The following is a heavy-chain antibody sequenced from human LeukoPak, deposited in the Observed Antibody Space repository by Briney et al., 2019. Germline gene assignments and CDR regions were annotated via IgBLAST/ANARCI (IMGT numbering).Heavy chain of an antibody. CDR1: GFTFIKYS. V-gene: IGHV3-23*01. CDR2: ITGSGDST. CDR3: ARVPAGYGYGPWEWDYYQYMDV. Sequence: PGGSLRLSCAASGFTFIKYSMTWVRQAPGKGLEWVSAITGSGDSTYYADSVKGRFTISRDNAKNSLYLQMNSLRAEDTAVYYCARVPAGYGYGPWEWDYYQYMDVWGTGTTVTVSS. J-gene: IGHJ6*03. D-gene: IGHD5-18*01.